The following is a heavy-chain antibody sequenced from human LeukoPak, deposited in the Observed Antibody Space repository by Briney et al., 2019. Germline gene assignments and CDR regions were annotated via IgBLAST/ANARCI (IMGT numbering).Heavy chain of an antibody. D-gene: IGHD3-22*01. CDR1: GFTLSSYA. J-gene: IGHJ4*02. V-gene: IGHV3-23*01. CDR2: ISGSGGST. Sequence: GGSLRLSCAASGFTLSSYAMSWVRQAPGKGLEWVSAISGSGGSTYYADSVKGRFTISRDNSKDTLYLQMNSLRAEDTAVYYCTYYYDRSGYYGFDYWGQGTLVTVSS. CDR3: TYYYDRSGYYGFDY.